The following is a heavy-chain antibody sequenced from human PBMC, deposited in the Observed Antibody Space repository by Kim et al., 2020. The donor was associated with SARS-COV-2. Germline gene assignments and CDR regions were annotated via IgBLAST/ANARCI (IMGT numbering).Heavy chain of an antibody. D-gene: IGHD5-18*01. Sequence: ADSVKGRFTISRDRSETTLYLQMNSLRAEGTAVYYCAKSMWGFSYGKRDYWGPGILVTVSS. J-gene: IGHJ4*02. V-gene: IGHV3-23*01. CDR3: AKSMWGFSYGKRDY.